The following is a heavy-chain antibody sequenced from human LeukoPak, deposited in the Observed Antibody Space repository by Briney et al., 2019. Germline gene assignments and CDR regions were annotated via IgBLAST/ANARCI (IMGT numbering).Heavy chain of an antibody. Sequence: KPSQTLSLTCTVSGGSINTDNYDWSWIRQPAGKGLEWIGRIYSSGSTNYNPSLKSRVTISIDKSKNQFSLDLSSLTAADTAVYYCARAGCSSTSCYAHFDYWGQGTLVTVSS. CDR1: GGSINTDNYD. J-gene: IGHJ4*02. CDR3: ARAGCSSTSCYAHFDY. D-gene: IGHD2-2*01. CDR2: IYSSGST. V-gene: IGHV4-61*02.